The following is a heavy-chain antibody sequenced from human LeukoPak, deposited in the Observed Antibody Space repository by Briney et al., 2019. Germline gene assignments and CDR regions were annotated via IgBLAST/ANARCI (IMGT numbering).Heavy chain of an antibody. Sequence: GGSLRLSCAASGFTFRSYGMHWVRQAPGKGLDWVAFIRYDGNSNYYADSVKGRFTISRDNSRSTLYLQMNSQRAEDTAVYYCAKEEVISGNHGVYFDYWGQGTLVTVSS. J-gene: IGHJ4*02. D-gene: IGHD3-22*01. CDR2: IRYDGNSN. V-gene: IGHV3-30*02. CDR1: GFTFRSYG. CDR3: AKEEVISGNHGVYFDY.